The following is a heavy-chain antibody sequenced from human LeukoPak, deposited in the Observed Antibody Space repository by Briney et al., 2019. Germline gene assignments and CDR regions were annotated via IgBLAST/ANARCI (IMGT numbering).Heavy chain of an antibody. J-gene: IGHJ4*02. V-gene: IGHV3-23*01. CDR1: GFTFSTYD. CDR2: VRVNGRST. CDR3: AKPGEASNYYFDY. Sequence: GGSLRLSCSASGFTFSTYDMSWVRQAPGKGLEWVSTVRVNGRSTFYADSEKGRFTISRDNSKNTLYLQMNSLRAEDTALYYCAKPGEASNYYFDYWGQGALVTVSS. D-gene: IGHD2-21*01.